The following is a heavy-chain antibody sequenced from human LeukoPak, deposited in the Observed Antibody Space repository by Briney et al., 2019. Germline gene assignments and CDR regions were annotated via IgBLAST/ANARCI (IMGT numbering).Heavy chain of an antibody. Sequence: TSETLSLTCTVSGGSISSCSYYWSSIRQPAGKGLEWLGRIYTSGSPNYNPSLKIRVTISVDTSKNQFSLKLSSVTAADTAVYYCARAVVVPAAMWGGAYYYMGVWGKGTTVTVSS. J-gene: IGHJ6*03. CDR3: ARAVVVPAAMWGGAYYYMGV. D-gene: IGHD2-2*01. CDR1: GGSISSCSYY. CDR2: IYTSGSP. V-gene: IGHV4-61*02.